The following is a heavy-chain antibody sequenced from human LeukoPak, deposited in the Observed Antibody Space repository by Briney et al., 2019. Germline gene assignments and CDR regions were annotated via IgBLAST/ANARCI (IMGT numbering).Heavy chain of an antibody. CDR1: GYSFTSYW. Sequence: GESLKISCKGSGYSFTSYWIGWVRQMPGKGLEWMGIIYPGDSDTRYSPSFQGQVTISADKSISTAYLQWSSLKASDTAMYYCARWAQYCSSTSCLDDYGDEFDYWGQGTLVTVSS. D-gene: IGHD2-2*01. J-gene: IGHJ4*02. V-gene: IGHV5-51*01. CDR3: ARWAQYCSSTSCLDDYGDEFDY. CDR2: IYPGDSDT.